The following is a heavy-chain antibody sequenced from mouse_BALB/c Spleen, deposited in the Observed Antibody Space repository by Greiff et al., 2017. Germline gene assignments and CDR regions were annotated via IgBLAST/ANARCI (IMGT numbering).Heavy chain of an antibody. CDR1: GYTFTDYE. D-gene: IGHD3-1*01. CDR2: IDPETGGT. J-gene: IGHJ4*01. Sequence: VQLKESGAELVRPGASVTLSCKASGYTFTDYEMHWVKQTPVHGLEWIGAIDPETGGTAYNQKFKGKATLTADKSSSTAYMELRSLTSEDSAVYYCTRGAFYAMDYWGQGTSVTVSS. CDR3: TRGAFYAMDY. V-gene: IGHV1-15*01.